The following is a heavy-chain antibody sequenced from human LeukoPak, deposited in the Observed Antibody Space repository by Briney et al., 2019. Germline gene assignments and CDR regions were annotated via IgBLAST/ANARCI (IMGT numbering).Heavy chain of an antibody. D-gene: IGHD3-22*01. Sequence: PGGSRRLSCAASGFTFSSYSMNWVRQAPGKGLEWVSSISSSSSYIYYADSVKGRFTISRDNAKNSLYLQMNSLRAEDTAVYYCARVGYYDSSGYHHAFDIWGQGTMATVSS. V-gene: IGHV3-21*01. CDR3: ARVGYYDSSGYHHAFDI. J-gene: IGHJ3*02. CDR1: GFTFSSYS. CDR2: ISSSSSYI.